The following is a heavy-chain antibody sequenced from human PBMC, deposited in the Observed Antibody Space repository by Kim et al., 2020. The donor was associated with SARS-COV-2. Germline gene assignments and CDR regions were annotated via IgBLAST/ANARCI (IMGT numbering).Heavy chain of an antibody. D-gene: IGHD6-19*01. CDR2: ISYDGTNK. V-gene: IGHV3-30-3*01. CDR3: ARAYTSGWSLPFDY. J-gene: IGHJ4*02. Sequence: GGSLRLSCEASGFTFSSYTMHWVRQAPGKGLEWVAVISYDGTNKYYADSVKGRFTISRDNSKNTLYLQMNSLRAEDTAVYYCARAYTSGWSLPFDYWGQGTLVTVSS. CDR1: GFTFSSYT.